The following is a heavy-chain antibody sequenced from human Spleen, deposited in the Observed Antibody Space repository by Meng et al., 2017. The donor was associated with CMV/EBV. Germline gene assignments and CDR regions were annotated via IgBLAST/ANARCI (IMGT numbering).Heavy chain of an antibody. CDR3: ARGRDYDFWSGYRHPYYYYYGMDV. J-gene: IGHJ6*02. CDR2: IYSVGNT. Sequence: GESLKISCAVSGFTVSTSYMSWVRQPPGKGLEWVSIIYSVGNTYYADSVKGRFTISRDNAKNSLYLQMNSLRAEDTAVYYCARGRDYDFWSGYRHPYYYYYGMDVWGQGTTVTVSS. D-gene: IGHD3-3*01. V-gene: IGHV3-66*01. CDR1: GFTVSTSY.